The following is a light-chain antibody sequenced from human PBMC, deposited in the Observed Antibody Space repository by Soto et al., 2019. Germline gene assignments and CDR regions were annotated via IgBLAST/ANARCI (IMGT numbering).Light chain of an antibody. V-gene: IGKV3-20*01. Sequence: IVMTQSPVTLSVSPWERATLSCRASQSISDTLAWYQQKPGQAPRLLIYCASSRATGIPDRFSGSGSGTDFTLTISRLEPEDFAVYYCQQYGSLPTFGQGTKVDI. J-gene: IGKJ1*01. CDR1: QSISDT. CDR3: QQYGSLPT. CDR2: CAS.